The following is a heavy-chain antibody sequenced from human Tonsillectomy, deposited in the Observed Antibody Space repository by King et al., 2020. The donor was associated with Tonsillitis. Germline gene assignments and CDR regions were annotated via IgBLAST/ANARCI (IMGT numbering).Heavy chain of an antibody. CDR1: GFIFRNYS. CDR3: GKRSRDGYNSPGDY. V-gene: IGHV3-23*04. J-gene: IGHJ4*02. CDR2: ISGSDGST. Sequence: QLVQSGGGLVQPGGSLRLSCAASGFIFRNYSMSWVRQAPGKGLVCVSGISGSDGSTYYADSVKGRLTISRDNANNTLYPQMNSLRAEETAVYYCGKRSRDGYNSPGDYWGPGTLVTVSS. D-gene: IGHD5-24*01.